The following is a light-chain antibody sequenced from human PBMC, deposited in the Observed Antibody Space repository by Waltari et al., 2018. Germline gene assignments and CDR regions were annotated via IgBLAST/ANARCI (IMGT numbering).Light chain of an antibody. CDR2: GNS. CDR3: QSFDSNLGVL. J-gene: IGLJ2*01. V-gene: IGLV1-40*01. Sequence: QSALTQPPSVTGAPGQRVTISCTGSTSNMGAGYDVHWYQHLPGTAPKVLIYGNSDRPSGVPDRFSASKSGTSDSLAIIGLQAEDEGNYYCQSFDSNLGVLFGGGTKLTVL. CDR1: TSNMGAGYD.